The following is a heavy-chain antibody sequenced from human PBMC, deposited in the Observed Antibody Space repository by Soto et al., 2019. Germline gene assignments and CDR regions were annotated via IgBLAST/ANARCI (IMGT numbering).Heavy chain of an antibody. Sequence: GGSLRLSCAASGFTFSSYATSWVRQAPGKGLEWVSAISGSGGSTYYADSVKGRFTISRDNSKNTLYLQMNSLRAEDTAVYYCAKSRPPSYYYDFWSGGAFDIWGQGAMVTVSS. J-gene: IGHJ3*02. CDR2: ISGSGGST. V-gene: IGHV3-23*01. CDR3: AKSRPPSYYYDFWSGGAFDI. CDR1: GFTFSSYA. D-gene: IGHD3-3*01.